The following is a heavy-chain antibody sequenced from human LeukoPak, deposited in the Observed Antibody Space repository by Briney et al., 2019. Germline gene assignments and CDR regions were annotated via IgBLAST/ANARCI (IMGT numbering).Heavy chain of an antibody. J-gene: IGHJ4*02. CDR2: IKPDGSEK. D-gene: IGHD5-18*01. V-gene: IGHV3-7*01. CDR3: ARSTAGLDY. CDR1: GFSFSNSW. Sequence: GGSLRLSCPASGFSFSNSWMAWVRQAPGKGLEWVANIKPDGSEKYYVDSVKGRFTISKDNAKNSLYLQMNSLRVEDTAMYYCARSTAGLDYWGQGTLVTVSS.